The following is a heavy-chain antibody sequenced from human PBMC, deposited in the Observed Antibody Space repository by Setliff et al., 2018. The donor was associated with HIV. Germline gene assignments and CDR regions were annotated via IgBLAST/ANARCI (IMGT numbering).Heavy chain of an antibody. CDR2: IYYSGSP. CDR1: GGSVSSHY. Sequence: SETLSLTCSVSGGSVSSHYWSWIRQSPGKGLEWIGYIYYSGSPNYNPSLKSRFTVSRDNDKKSLYLQTNSLRAEDTAVYFCARGLERTNALFGVLSIWLDSWGQGTPVTVSS. J-gene: IGHJ5*01. CDR3: ARGLERTNALFGVLSIWLDS. V-gene: IGHV4-59*08. D-gene: IGHD2-8*01.